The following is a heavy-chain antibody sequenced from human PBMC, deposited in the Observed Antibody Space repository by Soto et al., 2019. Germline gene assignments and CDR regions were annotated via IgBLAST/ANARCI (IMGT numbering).Heavy chain of an antibody. J-gene: IGHJ5*02. CDR1: GFSFTSYT. V-gene: IGHV3-23*01. D-gene: IGHD6-13*01. CDR2: ISGSGSSP. CDR3: ARYAYGLSSISWYRGGWFDP. Sequence: EVQLLESGGGLGQPGGSLRLSCAASGFSFTSYTMAWVRQAPGKGLEWVSAISGSGSSPYYADSVKGRFTVSRDSSMVMVYLQMDSLRAEDTAVYYCARYAYGLSSISWYRGGWFDPWGQGTLVTVSS.